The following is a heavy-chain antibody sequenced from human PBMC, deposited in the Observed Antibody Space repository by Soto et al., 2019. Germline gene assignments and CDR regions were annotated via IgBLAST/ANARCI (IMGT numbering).Heavy chain of an antibody. D-gene: IGHD1-20*01. CDR2: IYPGDSDT. J-gene: IGHJ6*02. V-gene: IGHV5-51*01. CDR1: GYSFTSYW. CDR3: ASPSPYNWNDEYSYYGMDV. Sequence: GESLKISCKGSGYSFTSYWIGWVRQMPGKGLEWMGIIYPGDSDTRYSPSFQGQVTISADKSISTAYLQWSRLKPSDTAMYYCASPSPYNWNDEYSYYGMDVWGQGTTVTVSS.